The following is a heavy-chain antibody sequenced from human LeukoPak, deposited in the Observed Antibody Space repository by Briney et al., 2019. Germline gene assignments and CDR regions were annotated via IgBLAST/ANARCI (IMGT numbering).Heavy chain of an antibody. CDR1: GGSFSGYY. D-gene: IGHD6-13*01. J-gene: IGHJ4*02. CDR2: INHRGST. V-gene: IGHV4-34*01. CDR3: ASQILEPGIAAAGKTGQLKTRIRLRGYYFDY. Sequence: SETLSLTCAVYGGSFSGYYWSWIRQPPGKGLEWIGEINHRGSTNYNPSLKSRVTISVDTSKNQFSLKLSSVTAADTAVYYCASQILEPGIAAAGKTGQLKTRIRLRGYYFDYWGQGTLVTVSS.